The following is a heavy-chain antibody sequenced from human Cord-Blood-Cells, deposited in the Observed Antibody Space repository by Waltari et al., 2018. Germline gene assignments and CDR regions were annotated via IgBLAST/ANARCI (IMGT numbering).Heavy chain of an antibody. V-gene: IGHV4-34*01. CDR2: INHSGST. J-gene: IGHJ5*02. D-gene: IGHD3-3*01. Sequence: QVQLQQWGAGLLKPSETLSLTCAVYGGSFSGYYWSWIRQPPGKGLEWIGEINHSGSTNYNPSLKSRGTISVDTSKNQFSLKLSSVTAADTAVYYCARAASYYDFWSGYLMGNWFDPWGQGTLVTVSS. CDR1: GGSFSGYY. CDR3: ARAASYYDFWSGYLMGNWFDP.